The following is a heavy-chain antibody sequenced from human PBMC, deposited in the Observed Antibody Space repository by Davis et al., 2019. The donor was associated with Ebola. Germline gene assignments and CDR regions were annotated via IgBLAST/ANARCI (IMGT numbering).Heavy chain of an antibody. CDR2: INGDRGRI. CDR1: GFTFGDYT. J-gene: IGHJ4*02. D-gene: IGHD1-26*01. V-gene: IGHV3-43*02. CDR3: EKAKFSGSALIGH. Sequence: PGGSLRLSCATSGFTFGDYTMHWVRQAPGKGLEWVSFINGDRGRIDYADAVKGRFTISGDNSKNSLYLQMNSLTTEDTALYYCEKAKFSGSALIGHWGQGTLVTVAS.